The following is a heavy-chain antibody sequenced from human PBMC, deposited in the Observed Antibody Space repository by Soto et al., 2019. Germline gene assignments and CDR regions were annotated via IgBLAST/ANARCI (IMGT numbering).Heavy chain of an antibody. J-gene: IGHJ4*02. V-gene: IGHV3-74*01. Sequence: EVELVESGGGLVQPGGSLRLSCAASGFTFSSYWMHWVRQAPGKGLVWVSRINSDGSSTSYADSVKGRCTISRDNAKNTLYLQMNSLRAEDTAVYYCAVEYGDLLSPIDYWGQGTLVTVSS. CDR2: INSDGSST. D-gene: IGHD3-10*01. CDR1: GFTFSSYW. CDR3: AVEYGDLLSPIDY.